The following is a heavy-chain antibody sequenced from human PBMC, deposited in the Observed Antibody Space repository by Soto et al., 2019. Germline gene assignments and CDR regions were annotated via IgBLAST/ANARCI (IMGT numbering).Heavy chain of an antibody. CDR1: GGTFSSYA. J-gene: IGHJ6*02. V-gene: IGHV1-69*01. CDR2: IIPIFGTA. Sequence: KVSCKASGGTFSSYAISWVRQAPGQGLEWMGGIIPIFGTANYAQKFQGRVTITADESTSTAYMELSSLRSEDTAVYYCARVHEGGMDVWGQGTPVTVSS. CDR3: ARVHEGGMDV.